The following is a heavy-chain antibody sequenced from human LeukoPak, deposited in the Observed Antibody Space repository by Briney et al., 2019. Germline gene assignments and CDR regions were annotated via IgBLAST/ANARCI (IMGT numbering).Heavy chain of an antibody. CDR3: AKGFTPYYDSSGSLSRFY. CDR1: GFTFSSYG. CDR2: ISYDGSNK. V-gene: IGHV3-30*18. J-gene: IGHJ4*02. Sequence: GRSLRLSCAASGFTFSSYGMHWVRQAPGKGLEWVAVISYDGSNKYYADSVKGRFTISRDNSKNTLYLQMNSLRAEDTAVYYCAKGFTPYYDSSGSLSRFYWGQGTLVTVSS. D-gene: IGHD3-22*01.